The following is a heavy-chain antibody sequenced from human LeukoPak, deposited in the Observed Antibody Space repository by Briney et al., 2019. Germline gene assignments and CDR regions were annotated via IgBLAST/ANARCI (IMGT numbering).Heavy chain of an antibody. J-gene: IGHJ4*02. Sequence: ASVKVSCKASGYTFTGYYMHWVRQAPGQGLEWMGWINPNSGGTNYAQKFQGRVTMTRDTSISTAYMELSRLRSEDTAVYYCARDRLAVAGSLSNRDGYIPISGTFDYWGQGTLVTVSS. CDR1: GYTFTGYY. D-gene: IGHD6-19*01. V-gene: IGHV1-2*02. CDR2: INPNSGGT. CDR3: ARDRLAVAGSLSNRDGYIPISGTFDY.